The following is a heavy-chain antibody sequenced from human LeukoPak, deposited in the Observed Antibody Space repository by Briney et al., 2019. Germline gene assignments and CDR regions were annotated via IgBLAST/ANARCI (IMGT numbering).Heavy chain of an antibody. J-gene: IGHJ3*02. V-gene: IGHV3-11*04. D-gene: IGHD3-22*01. Sequence: GGSLRLSCAASGFTFSDYYMSWIRQAPGKGLEWVSYISSSGSTIYYADSVKGRFTISRDNAKNSLYLQMNSLRAEDTAVYYCARDHYYETNAFDIWGQGTMVTVSS. CDR3: ARDHYYETNAFDI. CDR2: ISSSGSTI. CDR1: GFTFSDYY.